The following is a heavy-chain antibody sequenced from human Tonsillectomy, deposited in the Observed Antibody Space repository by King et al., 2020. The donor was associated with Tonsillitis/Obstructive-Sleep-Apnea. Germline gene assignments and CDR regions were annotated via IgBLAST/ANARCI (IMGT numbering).Heavy chain of an antibody. Sequence: VQLVESGAEVKKPGESLKISCTGSGYSFTNYWIGWVRQMPGKGLEWMGIIYPGDSDTKYSPSFQGQVTISADKSISTAYLQWSSLKASDTAMYYCARQQALAGTVLHYFDSWGQGTLVTVSS. D-gene: IGHD6-19*01. CDR2: IYPGDSDT. CDR3: ARQQALAGTVLHYFDS. CDR1: GYSFTNYW. J-gene: IGHJ4*02. V-gene: IGHV5-51*01.